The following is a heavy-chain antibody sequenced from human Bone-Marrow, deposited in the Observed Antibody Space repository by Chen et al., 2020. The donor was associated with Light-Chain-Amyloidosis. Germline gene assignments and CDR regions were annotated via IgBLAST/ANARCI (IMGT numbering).Heavy chain of an antibody. CDR3: ASQRSIAARPIDY. Sequence: EVQLVESGGGLVQPGGPLRSPCPAPGSTSRSYWMHWVRQAPGKGLVWVSRINSDGSSTSYADSVKGRFTISRDNAKNTLYLQMNSLRAEDTAVYYCASQRSIAARPIDYWGQGTLVTVSS. J-gene: IGHJ4*02. CDR2: INSDGSST. V-gene: IGHV3-74*01. D-gene: IGHD6-6*01. CDR1: GSTSRSYW.